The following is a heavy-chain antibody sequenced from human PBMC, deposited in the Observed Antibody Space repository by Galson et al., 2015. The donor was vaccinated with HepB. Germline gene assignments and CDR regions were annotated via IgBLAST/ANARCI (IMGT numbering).Heavy chain of an antibody. Sequence: SLRLSCAASGFTFSTSNMNWVRQAPGKGLEWVSYISSSSRTIYYADSVKGRFTISRDNAKNSLYLQMNSLRAEDTAVYYCARGGSIVVGPGAFDIWGQGTMVTVSS. J-gene: IGHJ3*02. CDR2: ISSSSRTI. CDR1: GFTFSTSN. D-gene: IGHD2-21*01. V-gene: IGHV3-48*04. CDR3: ARGGSIVVGPGAFDI.